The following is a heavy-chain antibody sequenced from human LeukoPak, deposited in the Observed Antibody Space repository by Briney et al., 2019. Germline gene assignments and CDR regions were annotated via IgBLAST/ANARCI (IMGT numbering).Heavy chain of an antibody. V-gene: IGHV1-8*01. J-gene: IGHJ4*02. CDR1: GYTFTSYD. Sequence: GASVKVSCKASGYTFTSYDINWVRQAPAQGLEWKGGMNPNSGNTGYAQKVQGRVTMTRNTSISTPYMQLSSLRSEDTAVYYCARDWGSRWTFDYWGQGTLVTVSS. D-gene: IGHD3-10*01. CDR3: ARDWGSRWTFDY. CDR2: MNPNSGNT.